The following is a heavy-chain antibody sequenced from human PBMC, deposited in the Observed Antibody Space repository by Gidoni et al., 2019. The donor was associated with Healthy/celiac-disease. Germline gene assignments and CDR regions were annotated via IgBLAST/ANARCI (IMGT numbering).Heavy chain of an antibody. CDR3: ARPQITIFGVVDLAANDI. D-gene: IGHD3-3*01. J-gene: IGHJ3*02. Sequence: EVQLVQSGAEVKKPGESLRISCKGSGYSFTSYWISWVRQMPGKGLEWMGRIDPSDSYTNYSPSFPGHVTISADKSISTAYLQWSSLKASDTAMYYCARPQITIFGVVDLAANDIWGQGTMVTVSS. CDR1: GYSFTSYW. CDR2: IDPSDSYT. V-gene: IGHV5-10-1*03.